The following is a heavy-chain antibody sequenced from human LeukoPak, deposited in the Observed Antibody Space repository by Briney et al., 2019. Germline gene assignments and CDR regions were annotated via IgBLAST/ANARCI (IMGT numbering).Heavy chain of an antibody. CDR3: ARRGGYYYPHYYFDY. CDR2: INHSGST. V-gene: IGHV4-34*01. CDR1: GGSFSGYY. J-gene: IGHJ4*02. D-gene: IGHD3-22*01. Sequence: SETLPLTCAVYGGSFSGYYWSWIRQPPGKGLEWIGEINHSGSTNYNPSLKSRVTISVDTSKNQFSLKLSSVTAADTAVYYCARRGGYYYPHYYFDYWGQGTLVTVSS.